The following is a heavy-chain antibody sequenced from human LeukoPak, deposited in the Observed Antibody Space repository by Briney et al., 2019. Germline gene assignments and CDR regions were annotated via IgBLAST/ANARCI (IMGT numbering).Heavy chain of an antibody. CDR1: GGSISSGDYY. CDR2: IYYSGST. CDR3: AKQPSGGVIFDH. Sequence: SETLSLTCTVSGGSISSGDYYWSWIRQPPGKGLEWIGYIYYSGSTNYNPSLKSRVTISVDTSKNQFSLKLSSVTAADTAVYYCAKQPSGGVIFDHWGQGTLVTVSS. V-gene: IGHV4-61*08. J-gene: IGHJ4*02. D-gene: IGHD3-16*01.